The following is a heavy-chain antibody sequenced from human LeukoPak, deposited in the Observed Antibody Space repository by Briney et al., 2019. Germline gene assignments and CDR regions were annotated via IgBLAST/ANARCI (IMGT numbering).Heavy chain of an antibody. Sequence: SETLSLTCAVYGGSFSGYYWSWIRQPPGKGLEWIGEINHSGSTNYNPSLKSRVTISVDTSKNQFSLKLSSMTAADTAVYYCARAGYGTKGKRRLYYFDYWGQGTLVTVSS. V-gene: IGHV4-34*01. CDR1: GGSFSGYY. D-gene: IGHD2-8*01. J-gene: IGHJ4*02. CDR3: ARAGYGTKGKRRLYYFDY. CDR2: INHSGST.